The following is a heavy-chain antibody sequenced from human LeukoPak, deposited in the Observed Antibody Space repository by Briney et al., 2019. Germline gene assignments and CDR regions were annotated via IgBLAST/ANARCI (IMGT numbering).Heavy chain of an antibody. CDR2: ISAYKGDT. Sequence: ASVKVSCKTSGYTFTNYGIAWVRQAPGQGLEWMGWISAYKGDTKYAQKFQGRVTITADKSTSTAYMELSSLRSEDTAVYYCARGRRGPGIGDYYYGMDVWGQGTTVTVSS. J-gene: IGHJ6*02. CDR1: GYTFTNYG. V-gene: IGHV1-18*01. CDR3: ARGRRGPGIGDYYYGMDV. D-gene: IGHD1-1*01.